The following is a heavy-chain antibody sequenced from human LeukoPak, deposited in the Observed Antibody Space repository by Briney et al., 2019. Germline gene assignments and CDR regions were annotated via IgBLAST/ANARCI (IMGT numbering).Heavy chain of an antibody. J-gene: IGHJ3*02. V-gene: IGHV3-30*04. CDR2: ISYDGSNK. D-gene: IGHD5-12*01. CDR3: ARSGEGYPDDAFDI. CDR1: VITFSSYS. Sequence: GGSLRLSCAAAVITFSSYSMHWVRKAPCKGLEWVEVISYDGSNKYYADSVKGRFTISRDNSKNTLYLRMNSLRAEDTAVYYCARSGEGYPDDAFDIWGQGTMVTVSS.